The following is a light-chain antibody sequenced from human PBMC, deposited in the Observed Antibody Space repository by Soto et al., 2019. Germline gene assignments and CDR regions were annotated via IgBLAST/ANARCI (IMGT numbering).Light chain of an antibody. CDR2: GAS. J-gene: IGKJ2*01. V-gene: IGKV3-20*01. CDR3: QRYDISPFP. CDR1: QSVSSTY. Sequence: EIVLTQSPGTLSLSPGERATLSCRASQSVSSTYLAWYQQKPGQAPRLLIYGASSRATGIPDRFSGSGSGTDFPLTISRLEHEDFAVYYCQRYDISPFPFGQGTKLEIK.